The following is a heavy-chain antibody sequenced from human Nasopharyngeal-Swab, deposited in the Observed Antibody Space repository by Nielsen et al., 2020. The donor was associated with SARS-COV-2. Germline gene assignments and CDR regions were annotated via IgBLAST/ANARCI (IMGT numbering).Heavy chain of an antibody. CDR2: ISGSGGST. CDR3: AKDSGDYVHYYYGMDV. J-gene: IGHJ6*02. D-gene: IGHD4-17*01. Sequence: IRQPPGKGLEWVSAISGSGGSTYYADSVKGRLTISRDNSKNTLYLQMNSLRAEDTAVYYCAKDSGDYVHYYYGMDVWGQGTTVTVSS. V-gene: IGHV3-23*01.